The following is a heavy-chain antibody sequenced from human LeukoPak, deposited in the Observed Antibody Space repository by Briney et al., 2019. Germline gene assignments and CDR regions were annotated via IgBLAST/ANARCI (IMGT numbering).Heavy chain of an antibody. D-gene: IGHD4-17*01. Sequence: GGSLRLSCAASGFTFSKAWMNWVRQAPGKGLEWVGRIKSKTDGGTTDYGAPVKGRFTISRDDSKNTLYLQMNSLRAEDTAVYYCASLTIYGDRNNWFDPWGQGTLVTVSS. V-gene: IGHV3-15*07. CDR1: GFTFSKAW. J-gene: IGHJ5*02. CDR3: ASLTIYGDRNNWFDP. CDR2: IKSKTDGGTT.